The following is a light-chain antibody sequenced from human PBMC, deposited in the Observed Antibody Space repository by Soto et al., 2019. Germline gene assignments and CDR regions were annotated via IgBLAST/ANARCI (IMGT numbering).Light chain of an antibody. CDR1: QSIGTW. CDR3: QQYSDSSGA. J-gene: IGKJ1*01. CDR2: DAS. V-gene: IGKV1-5*01. Sequence: DIQVTQSPSTLSASVGDRVTITCGASQSIGTWLAWYQQKPGKAPKLLIFDASTLESGVPSRFSGSGSGTDFTLTISSLQPDDFATYYCQQYSDSSGALGQGTRVEIK.